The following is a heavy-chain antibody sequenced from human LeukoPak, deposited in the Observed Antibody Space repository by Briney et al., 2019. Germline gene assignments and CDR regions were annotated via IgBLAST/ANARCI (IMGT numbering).Heavy chain of an antibody. Sequence: SETLSLTCTVSGGSVSSGSYYWSWIRQPPGKGLEWIGYIYYSGSTNYNPSLKSRVTISVDTSKNQFSLKLSSVTAADTAVYYCASEDGYNEEFDYWGQGTLVTVSS. CDR2: IYYSGST. CDR3: ASEDGYNEEFDY. V-gene: IGHV4-61*01. D-gene: IGHD5-24*01. CDR1: GGSVSSGSYY. J-gene: IGHJ4*02.